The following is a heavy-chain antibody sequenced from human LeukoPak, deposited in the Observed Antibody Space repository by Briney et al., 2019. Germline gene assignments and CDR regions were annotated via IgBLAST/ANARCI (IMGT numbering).Heavy chain of an antibody. CDR2: IVEDGSET. CDR1: GFTFSSYW. J-gene: IGHJ4*02. Sequence: PGGSLRLPCATSGFTFSSYWMTWVRQAPGKGLEWVASIVEDGSETYYLDSVKGRFTFSRDNAKNSLYLQMNSLRGEDTAVYYCARDPTRRFDLWGQGTLVARSS. CDR3: ARDPTRRFDL. V-gene: IGHV3-7*01.